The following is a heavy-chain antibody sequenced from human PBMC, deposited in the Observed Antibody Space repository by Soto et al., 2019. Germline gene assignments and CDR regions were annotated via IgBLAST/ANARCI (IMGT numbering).Heavy chain of an antibody. V-gene: IGHV3-33*01. J-gene: IGHJ4*02. Sequence: GGSLRLSCAACGFTFSSYFMHWVRQAPGKGLEWVAVIWYDGSNKYYADSVKGRFTISRDNSKNTLYLQMNSLRAEDTAVYYCAREGDQYSYGKKPFDYWGPGTLVTVSS. D-gene: IGHD5-18*01. CDR2: IWYDGSNK. CDR1: GFTFSSYF. CDR3: AREGDQYSYGKKPFDY.